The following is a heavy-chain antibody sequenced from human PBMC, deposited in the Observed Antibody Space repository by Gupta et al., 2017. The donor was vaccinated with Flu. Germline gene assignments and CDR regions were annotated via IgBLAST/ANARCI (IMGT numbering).Heavy chain of an antibody. CDR3: ARIAAAGTGNYMDV. Sequence: EVQLVESGGGLVKPGGSLRLSCAASGFPFMNAWMNWVRQAPGKGLEWVGRIKSHFDGGSTDYASPVKDRFTISRDDSKNTIYLQMNDLKTEDTALYYCARIAAAGTGNYMDVWGKGTTVTVSS. CDR1: GFPFMNAW. J-gene: IGHJ6*03. CDR2: IKSHFDGGST. D-gene: IGHD6-13*01. V-gene: IGHV3-15*01.